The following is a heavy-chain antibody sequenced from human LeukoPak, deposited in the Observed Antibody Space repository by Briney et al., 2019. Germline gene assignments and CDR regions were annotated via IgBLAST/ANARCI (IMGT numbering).Heavy chain of an antibody. CDR2: INHSGDK. CDR3: ARLRDYYDSVGYYKRNSKGALFDY. Sequence: SETLSLTCGLYGGSFSDYSWSWIRQPPGKGLEWIGDINHSGDKNYNPSLKSRVSISVDTSKNQFSLRLTSVTAADTAVYYCARLRDYYDSVGYYKRNSKGALFDYWGQGTLVTVSS. CDR1: GGSFSDYS. J-gene: IGHJ4*02. D-gene: IGHD3-22*01. V-gene: IGHV4-34*01.